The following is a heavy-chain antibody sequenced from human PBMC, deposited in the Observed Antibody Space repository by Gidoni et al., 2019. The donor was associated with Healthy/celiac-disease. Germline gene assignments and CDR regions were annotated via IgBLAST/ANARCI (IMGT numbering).Heavy chain of an antibody. J-gene: IGHJ6*02. Sequence: QVQLQQWGAGLLKPSEPLSLTCAVSGGSFSGYYWSWIRQPPGKGLEWIGEINHSGSTHYNPSRKSRVTISVDTSKNQFSLKLSSVTAADTAVYYCATRYSYGYSPYYYYGMDVWGQGTTVTVSS. D-gene: IGHD5-18*01. CDR2: INHSGST. V-gene: IGHV4-34*01. CDR3: ATRYSYGYSPYYYYGMDV. CDR1: GGSFSGYY.